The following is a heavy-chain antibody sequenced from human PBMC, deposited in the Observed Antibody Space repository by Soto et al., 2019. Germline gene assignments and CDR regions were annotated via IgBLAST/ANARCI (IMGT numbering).Heavy chain of an antibody. Sequence: PGGSLRLSCAASGFTFSSYGMHWVRQAPGKGLERVAVIWYDASNKYYADSVKGRFTISRDNSKNTLYLQMNSLRAEDTAVYYCAREGGRIAARRPKPNWFDPWGQGTLVTVSS. D-gene: IGHD6-6*01. CDR3: AREGGRIAARRPKPNWFDP. J-gene: IGHJ5*02. CDR2: IWYDASNK. V-gene: IGHV3-33*01. CDR1: GFTFSSYG.